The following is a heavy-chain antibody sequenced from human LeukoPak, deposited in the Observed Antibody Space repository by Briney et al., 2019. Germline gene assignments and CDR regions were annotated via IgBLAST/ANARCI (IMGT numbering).Heavy chain of an antibody. V-gene: IGHV1-2*02. CDR2: INPNSGGA. CDR1: GYTFTGYY. Sequence: GASVKVSCKASGYTFTGYYMHWVRQAPGQGLEWMGWINPNSGGANYAQKFQGRVTITTDESTSTAYKELSSLRSEDTAVYYCARMSGIVVVPAGGCTNGVCYAYMDVWGKGTTVTVSS. D-gene: IGHD2-8*01. J-gene: IGHJ6*03. CDR3: ARMSGIVVVPAGGCTNGVCYAYMDV.